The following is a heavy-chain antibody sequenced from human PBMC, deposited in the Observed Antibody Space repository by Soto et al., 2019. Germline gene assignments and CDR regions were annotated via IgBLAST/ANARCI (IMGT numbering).Heavy chain of an antibody. J-gene: IGHJ4*02. V-gene: IGHV3-30-3*01. CDR3: ARAPTHGSSDGYFDY. CDR2: ISYNGSNK. D-gene: IGHD3-22*01. CDR1: GFTFSSYA. Sequence: GGSLRLSCAASGFTFSSYAMHWVRQAPGKGLEWVAVISYNGSNKYYADSVKGRFTISRDNSKNTLYLQMNSLRAEDTAVYYCARAPTHGSSDGYFDYWGQGT.